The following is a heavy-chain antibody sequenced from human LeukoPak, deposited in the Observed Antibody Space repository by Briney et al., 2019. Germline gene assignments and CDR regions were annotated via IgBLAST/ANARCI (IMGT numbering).Heavy chain of an antibody. CDR2: IRRKAHGGTT. CDR1: GFTFGDYA. Sequence: GGSLRLSCATSGFTFGDYAMSWVRQAPGKGLEWVSFIRRKAHGGTTEYAASVKGRFSSSRDDSKSIAYLQMNSLKTEDTAVYFCTRVTYYYDNSGYFHFDSWGQGSLVTVSS. J-gene: IGHJ4*02. D-gene: IGHD3-22*01. V-gene: IGHV3-49*04. CDR3: TRVTYYYDNSGYFHFDS.